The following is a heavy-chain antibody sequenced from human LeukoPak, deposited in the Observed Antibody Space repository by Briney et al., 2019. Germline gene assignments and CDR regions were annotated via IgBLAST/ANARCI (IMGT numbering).Heavy chain of an antibody. D-gene: IGHD3-10*01. CDR2: INAGNGNT. CDR3: ARVRLWFGELREGPIDY. Sequence: ASVKVSCKASGYTFTSYAMHWVRQAPGQRLEWMGWINAGNGNTKYSQKFQGRVTITRDTSASTAYMELSSLRSEDTAVYYCARVRLWFGELREGPIDYWGQGTLVTVSS. V-gene: IGHV1-3*01. J-gene: IGHJ4*02. CDR1: GYTFTSYA.